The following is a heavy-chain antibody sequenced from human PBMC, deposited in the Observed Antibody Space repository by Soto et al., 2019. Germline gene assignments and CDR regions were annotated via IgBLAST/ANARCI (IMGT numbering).Heavy chain of an antibody. CDR3: AREVATIRGGSDAFDI. D-gene: IGHD5-12*01. V-gene: IGHV4-31*03. CDR2: IYYSGST. Sequence: SETLSLTCTVSGGSISRGGYYWSWIRQHPGKGLVWIGYIYYSGSTYYNPSLKSRVTISVDTSKNQFSLKLSSVTAADTAVYYCAREVATIRGGSDAFDIWGQGTMVTVSS. J-gene: IGHJ3*02. CDR1: GGSISRGGYY.